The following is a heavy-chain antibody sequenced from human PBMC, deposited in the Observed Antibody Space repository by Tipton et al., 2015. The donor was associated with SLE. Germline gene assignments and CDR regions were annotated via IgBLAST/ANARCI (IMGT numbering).Heavy chain of an antibody. CDR3: ARHRGMVQGVIVPFDH. J-gene: IGHJ4*02. CDR1: GGSISSYY. Sequence: TLSLTCTVSGGSISSYYWSWIRQPPGKGLEWIGSIYYSGSTYYNPSLKSRVTISVDTSKKQFSLKLSSVTAADTAMYYCARHRGMVQGVIVPFDHWGQGTLVTVSS. D-gene: IGHD3-10*01. CDR2: IYYSGST. V-gene: IGHV4-59*08.